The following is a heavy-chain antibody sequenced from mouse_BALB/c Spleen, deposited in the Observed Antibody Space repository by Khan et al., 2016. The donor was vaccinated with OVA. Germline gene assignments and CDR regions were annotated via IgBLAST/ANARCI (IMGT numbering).Heavy chain of an antibody. V-gene: IGHV3-2*02. D-gene: IGHD1-1*01. CDR1: GYSITSNYA. Sequence: EVELVESGPGLVKPSQSLSLTCTVTGYSITSNYAWNWIRQFPGNKLEWMGYISYSGSTSYNPYLKSRISITRDTSTNQFFLQLNSVTTEDTATSDCASRNDYGYTVDYWGQGTTVTVSS. CDR2: ISYSGST. J-gene: IGHJ4*01. CDR3: ASRNDYGYTVDY.